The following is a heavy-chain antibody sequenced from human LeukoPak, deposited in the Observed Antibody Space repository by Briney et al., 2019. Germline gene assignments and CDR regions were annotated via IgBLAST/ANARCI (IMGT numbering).Heavy chain of an antibody. CDR2: IYYSGST. D-gene: IGHD3-10*01. CDR1: GGSISSGGYY. J-gene: IGHJ4*02. V-gene: IGHV4-31*03. CDR3: ARAGDRGGGDDY. Sequence: PSETLSLTCTVSGGSISSGGYYWSWIRQHPGKGLEWIGYIYYSGSTYYNPSLKSRVTISVDTSKNQFSLKLSSVSAADTAVYYFARAGDRGGGDDYWGQGTLVTVSS.